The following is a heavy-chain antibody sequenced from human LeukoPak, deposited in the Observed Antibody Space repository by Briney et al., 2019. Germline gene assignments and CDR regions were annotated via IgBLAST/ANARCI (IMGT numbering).Heavy chain of an antibody. V-gene: IGHV4-59*01. J-gene: IGHJ4*02. CDR3: AREASRGYSGYGLFDY. CDR1: GGSISSYY. Sequence: SETLSLTCTVSGGSISSYYWSWIRQPPGKGLEWIGYIYYSGSTNYNPSLKSRVTISVDTSKNQFSLKLSSVTAADTAVYYCAREASRGYSGYGLFDYWGQGTLVTVSS. CDR2: IYYSGST. D-gene: IGHD5-12*01.